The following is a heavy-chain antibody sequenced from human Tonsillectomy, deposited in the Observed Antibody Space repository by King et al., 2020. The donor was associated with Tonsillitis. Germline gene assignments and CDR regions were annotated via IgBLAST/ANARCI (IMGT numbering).Heavy chain of an antibody. Sequence: QLVQSGGGVVQPGRSLRLSCAASGFTFSSYAMHWVRQAPGKGLEWVAVISYDGSNKYYADSVKGRFTISRDNSKNTLYLQMNSLRAEDTAVCYCARDRGSYYFDYWGQGTLVTVSS. CDR1: GFTFSSYA. D-gene: IGHD1-26*01. V-gene: IGHV3-30-3*01. CDR2: ISYDGSNK. CDR3: ARDRGSYYFDY. J-gene: IGHJ4*02.